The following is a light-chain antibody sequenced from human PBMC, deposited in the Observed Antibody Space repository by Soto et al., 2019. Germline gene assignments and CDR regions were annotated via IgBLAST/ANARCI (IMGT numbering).Light chain of an antibody. Sequence: VLTQSPGTLSLSPGDSATLSCRASQNVSSNLLVWYQQHTGQAPRLLIYGESSRATGIPDRLSGSGSGTDLSLTIRRLEPDDFAVYYCQQYGSSPWTCGQGTKVDIK. J-gene: IGKJ1*01. CDR3: QQYGSSPWT. CDR1: QNVSSNL. CDR2: GES. V-gene: IGKV3-20*01.